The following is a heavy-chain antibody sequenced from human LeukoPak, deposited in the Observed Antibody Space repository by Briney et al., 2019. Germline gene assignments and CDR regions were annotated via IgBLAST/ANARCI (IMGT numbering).Heavy chain of an antibody. CDR2: ISAYNGNT. CDR3: ARAVITFGGVIVYFDY. V-gene: IGHV1-18*01. J-gene: IGHJ4*02. D-gene: IGHD3-16*02. Sequence: GASVKVSCKAPGYTFTSYGISWVRQAPGQGLEWMGWISAYNGNTNYAQKLQGRVTMTTDTSTSTAYMELRSLRSDDTAVYYCARAVITFGGVIVYFDYWGQGTLVTVSS. CDR1: GYTFTSYG.